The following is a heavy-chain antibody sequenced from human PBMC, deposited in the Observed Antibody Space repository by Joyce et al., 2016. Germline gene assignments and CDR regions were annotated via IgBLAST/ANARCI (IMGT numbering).Heavy chain of an antibody. CDR1: GYPFTGYY. J-gene: IGHJ4*02. D-gene: IGHD2-21*01. CDR3: ARGAYSDYPYCDF. CDR2: INPKTGLR. V-gene: IGHV1-2*06. Sequence: QVQLVQSGAEGKKPGASLKVSCRASGYPFTGYYIHWMRQAPGQRPGWMGRINPKTGLRKYAQNFEGRVTMTGDTSINTVFMELRSLKFDDTAVYYCARGAYSDYPYCDFWGQGTLVTVSS.